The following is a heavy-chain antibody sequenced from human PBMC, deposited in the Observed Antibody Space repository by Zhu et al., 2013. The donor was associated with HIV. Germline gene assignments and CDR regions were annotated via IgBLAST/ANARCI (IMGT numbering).Heavy chain of an antibody. Sequence: QVQLVQSGAEVKKPGASVKVSCKASGYTFTSYDINWVRQATGQGLEWMGWMNPNSGNTGYAQKFQGRVTMTRNTSISTACMELSSLRSEDTAVYYCARDVATIIGEXNWFDPWGQGTLVTVSS. J-gene: IGHJ5*02. CDR3: ARDVATIIGEXNWFDP. CDR2: MNPNSGNT. D-gene: IGHD5-12*01. V-gene: IGHV1-8*01. CDR1: GYTFTSYD.